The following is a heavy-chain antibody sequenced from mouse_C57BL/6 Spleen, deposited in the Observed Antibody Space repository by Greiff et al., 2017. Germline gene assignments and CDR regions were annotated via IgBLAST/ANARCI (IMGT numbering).Heavy chain of an antibody. CDR1: GYTFTDHT. D-gene: IGHD1-1*01. Sequence: QVQLKESDAELVKPGASVKISCKVSGYTFTDHTIHWMKQRPEQGLEWIGYIYPRDGSTKYNEKFKGKATLTADKSSSTAYMQLNILTSEDSAVYFCASYYYGSSYYAMDYWGQGTSVTVSS. CDR2: IYPRDGST. CDR3: ASYYYGSSYYAMDY. J-gene: IGHJ4*01. V-gene: IGHV1-78*01.